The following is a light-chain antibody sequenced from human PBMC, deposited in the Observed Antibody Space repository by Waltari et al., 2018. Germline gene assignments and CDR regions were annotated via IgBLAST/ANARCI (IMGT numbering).Light chain of an antibody. V-gene: IGKV2-30*01. CDR3: MQGTHWPWT. Sequence: DVVLTQSPLSLPVTLGQPASISCTSSQGLVYSDGNIYLSWFHQRPCQSPRRLIHKISNRNSGVPDRFTGSGSGTDFTLRISRVEAEDVGVYYCMQGTHWPWTFGQGTRVEIK. J-gene: IGKJ1*01. CDR1: QGLVYSDGNIY. CDR2: KIS.